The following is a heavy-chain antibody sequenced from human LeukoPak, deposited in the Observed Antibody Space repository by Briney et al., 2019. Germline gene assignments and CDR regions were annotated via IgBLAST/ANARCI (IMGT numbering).Heavy chain of an antibody. V-gene: IGHV3-23*01. Sequence: TSETLTLTCTASGFTFSSNGKNWGRQPQPQGLEWVSVISGSGDTTYYADSVKGRFTVSRYNSKLYLQMNRLRAADTAVYFCAKRKDGYGSIDYWGQGTLVTVSS. CDR2: ISGSGDTT. CDR1: GFTFSSNG. CDR3: AKRKDGYGSIDY. D-gene: IGHD3-10*01. J-gene: IGHJ4*02.